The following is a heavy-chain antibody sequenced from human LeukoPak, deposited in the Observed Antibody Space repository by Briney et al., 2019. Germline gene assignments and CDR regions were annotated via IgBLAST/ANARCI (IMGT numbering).Heavy chain of an antibody. CDR2: ISSSGSTI. V-gene: IGHV3-48*04. CDR1: EFTFSSYS. D-gene: IGHD3-22*01. Sequence: GGSLRLSCAASEFTFSSYSMTWVRQAPGKGLEWVSYISSSGSTIYYADSLKGRFTISRDNAKNSLSLQMNSLRAEDTAVYYCARYYYDSSGYYYSDYWGQGTLVTVSS. CDR3: ARYYYDSSGYYYSDY. J-gene: IGHJ4*02.